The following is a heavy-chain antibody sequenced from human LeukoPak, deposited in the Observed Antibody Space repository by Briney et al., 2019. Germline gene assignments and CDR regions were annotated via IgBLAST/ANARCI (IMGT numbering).Heavy chain of an antibody. D-gene: IGHD2-2*01. CDR1: GGSISSYY. CDR2: IYYSGST. J-gene: IGHJ3*02. Sequence: PSETLSLTCTVSGGSISSYYWSWIRQPPGKGLEWIGYIYYSGSTNYNPSLKSRVTISVDTSKNQFSLKLSSVTAADTAVYYCARGPLIVVVPAAMDDAFDIWGQGTMVTVSS. CDR3: ARGPLIVVVPAAMDDAFDI. V-gene: IGHV4-59*01.